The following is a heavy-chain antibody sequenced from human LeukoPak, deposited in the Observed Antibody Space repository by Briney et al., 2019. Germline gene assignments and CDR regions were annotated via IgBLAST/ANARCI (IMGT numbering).Heavy chain of an antibody. Sequence: GGSLRLSCAASGFTFSSYAMSWVRQAPGKGLEWVSTLSGGGGTTYYADSVKGRFTISRDNSRNTLYLQVNSLRAEDTAVYYCAKGRGYCSSTDCPFDYWGQGTLATVSS. D-gene: IGHD2-2*01. CDR3: AKGRGYCSSTDCPFDY. J-gene: IGHJ4*02. CDR1: GFTFSSYA. CDR2: LSGGGGTT. V-gene: IGHV3-23*01.